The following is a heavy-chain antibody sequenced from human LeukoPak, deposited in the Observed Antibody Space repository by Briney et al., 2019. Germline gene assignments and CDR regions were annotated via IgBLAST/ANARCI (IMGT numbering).Heavy chain of an antibody. CDR3: ARWGLRNPYDAFDI. D-gene: IGHD3-16*01. J-gene: IGHJ3*02. CDR1: GYTFTSXA. Sequence: ASVKVSCKASGYTFTSXAMHWVRQAPGQRLXXXXWXXXXNGNAXXXXXXXXXVXITRDXSASTAYMELSSLRSEDTAVYYCARWGLRNPYDAFDIWGQGTMVTVSS. V-gene: IGHV1-3*01. CDR2: XXXXNGNA.